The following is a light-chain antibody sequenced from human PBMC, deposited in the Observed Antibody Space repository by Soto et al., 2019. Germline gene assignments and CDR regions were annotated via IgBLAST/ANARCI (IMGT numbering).Light chain of an antibody. Sequence: EIVLAQSPCTLSLSPGERATLSCSASQSVTNSFLAWYQQKPGQAPRLLIYGASRRATGIPDRFTGSGSGTDFTLTISRLEPEDFAVYYCQQYVSSPWAFGQGTKVDIK. J-gene: IGKJ1*01. CDR2: GAS. V-gene: IGKV3-20*01. CDR1: QSVTNSF. CDR3: QQYVSSPWA.